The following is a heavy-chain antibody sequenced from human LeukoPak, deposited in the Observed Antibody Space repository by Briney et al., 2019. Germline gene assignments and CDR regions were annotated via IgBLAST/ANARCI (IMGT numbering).Heavy chain of an antibody. CDR3: ARGFWSGYSRSPFGY. Sequence: TSETLSLTCTVSGGSISSYYWSWIRQPPGKGLEWIGYIYTSGSTNYNPSLKSRVTISVDTSKNQFSLKLSSVTAADTAVYYCARGFWSGYSRSPFGYWGQGTLVTVSS. CDR1: GGSISSYY. CDR2: IYTSGST. V-gene: IGHV4-4*09. J-gene: IGHJ4*02. D-gene: IGHD3-3*01.